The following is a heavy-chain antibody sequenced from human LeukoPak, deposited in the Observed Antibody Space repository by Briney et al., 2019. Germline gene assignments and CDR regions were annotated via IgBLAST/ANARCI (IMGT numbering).Heavy chain of an antibody. CDR3: ARGFDSPMDV. CDR1: GFIFSSYT. J-gene: IGHJ6*03. D-gene: IGHD3-9*01. Sequence: PGGSLRLSCAASGFIFSSYTIHWVRQAPGKGLEYVSSIKSNGDNTHYANSVKGRFTISRDSSKNTLYLQMGSLRAEDMAVYYCARGFDSPMDVWGKGTTVTVSS. V-gene: IGHV3-64*01. CDR2: IKSNGDNT.